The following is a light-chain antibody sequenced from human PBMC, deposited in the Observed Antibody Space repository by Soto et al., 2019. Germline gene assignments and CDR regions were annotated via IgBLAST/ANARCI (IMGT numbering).Light chain of an antibody. Sequence: QSALTQPASVSGSPGQSITICCTGTSSDIGSFNLVSWYQQYPGKAPKLMNFEVSKRPSGVSDRFSGSKSGNTATLTISGLQAEDEADYFCCSYAGSNTYVFGTGTKLTVL. CDR3: CSYAGSNTYV. CDR1: SSDIGSFNL. CDR2: EVS. J-gene: IGLJ1*01. V-gene: IGLV2-23*02.